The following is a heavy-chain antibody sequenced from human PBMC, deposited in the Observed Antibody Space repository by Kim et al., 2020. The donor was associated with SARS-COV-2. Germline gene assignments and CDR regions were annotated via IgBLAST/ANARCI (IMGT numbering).Heavy chain of an antibody. V-gene: IGHV3-7*01. Sequence: GGSLRLSCAGSGLTFSHYWMTWVRQAPGKGLEWVANIKQDGSEKYYVDSVKGRFTISRDNAKNSLYLQMNSLRAEDTAVYYCARDQVVPGLAAYFSYYGMDVWGQGTTVSVSS. J-gene: IGHJ6*02. CDR1: GLTFSHYW. CDR3: ARDQVVPGLAAYFSYYGMDV. CDR2: IKQDGSEK. D-gene: IGHD6-19*01.